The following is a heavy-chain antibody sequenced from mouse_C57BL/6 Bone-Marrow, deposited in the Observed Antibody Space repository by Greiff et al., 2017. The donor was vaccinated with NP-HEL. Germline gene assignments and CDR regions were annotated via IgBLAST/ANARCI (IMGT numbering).Heavy chain of an antibody. Sequence: VQLRQSGAELVRPGTSVKVSCKASGYAFTNYLIEWVKQRPGQGLEWIGVINPGSGGTNYNEKFKGKATLTADKSSSTAYMQLSSLTSEDSAVYFCARGDYGSSYVDYWGQGTTLTVSS. CDR3: ARGDYGSSYVDY. CDR1: GYAFTNYL. D-gene: IGHD1-1*01. J-gene: IGHJ2*01. CDR2: INPGSGGT. V-gene: IGHV1-54*01.